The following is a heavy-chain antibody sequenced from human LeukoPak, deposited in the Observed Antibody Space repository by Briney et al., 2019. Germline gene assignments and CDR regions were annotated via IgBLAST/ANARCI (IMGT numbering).Heavy chain of an antibody. V-gene: IGHV3-74*03. D-gene: IGHD2/OR15-2a*01. CDR3: ARAAGNTYAMDV. CDR2: IQTDEKDT. Sequence: PGGSLRLSCAASGFAFSRYLMHWVRHAPGKGLVWVSRIQTDEKDTTYADSVKGRFTISRDNAKNTLYLQMDSLRVDEDMAVYYCARAAGNTYAMDVWGKGTTVTVSS. CDR1: GFAFSRYL. J-gene: IGHJ6*03.